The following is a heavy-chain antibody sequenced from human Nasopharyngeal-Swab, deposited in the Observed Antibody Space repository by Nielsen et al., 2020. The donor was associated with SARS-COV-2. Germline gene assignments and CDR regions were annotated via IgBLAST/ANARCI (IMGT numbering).Heavy chain of an antibody. V-gene: IGHV3-11*06. D-gene: IGHD2-15*01. J-gene: IGHJ4*02. CDR2: ISSSSYT. Sequence: RQAPGKGLEWVSYISSSSYTNYADSVKGRFTISRDNAKNSLYLQMNSLRAEDTAVYYCASEGTYCSGGSCYVYWGQGTLVTVSS. CDR3: ASEGTYCSGGSCYVY.